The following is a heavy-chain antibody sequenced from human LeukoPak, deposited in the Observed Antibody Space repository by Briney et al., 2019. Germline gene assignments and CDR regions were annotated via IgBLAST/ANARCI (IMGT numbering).Heavy chain of an antibody. V-gene: IGHV3-30*04. CDR2: ISYDGSNK. CDR1: GFTFSSYA. CDR3: ARRGIGDAFDI. D-gene: IGHD3-16*01. J-gene: IGHJ3*02. Sequence: PGGSLRLSCAASGFTFSSYAMHWVRQAPGKGLEWVAVISYDGSNKYYADSVKGRFTISRDNSKNTLYLQMNSLRAEDTAVYYCARRGIGDAFDIWGQGTMVTVPS.